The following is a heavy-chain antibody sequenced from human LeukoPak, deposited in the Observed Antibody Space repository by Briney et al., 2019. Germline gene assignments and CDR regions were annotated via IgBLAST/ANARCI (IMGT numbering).Heavy chain of an antibody. CDR1: GFTFRNHW. D-gene: IGHD6-6*01. CDR2: ISSDGSST. Sequence: GGSLRLSCAASGFTFRNHWMHWVRQTPGKGLVWVSRISSDGSSTTYADSVKGRFTISRDNTKNTLYLQMNNLRAEDTAMYYCARDQRVTGRPDIDYWGQGTLVIVSS. CDR3: ARDQRVTGRPDIDY. V-gene: IGHV3-74*03. J-gene: IGHJ4*02.